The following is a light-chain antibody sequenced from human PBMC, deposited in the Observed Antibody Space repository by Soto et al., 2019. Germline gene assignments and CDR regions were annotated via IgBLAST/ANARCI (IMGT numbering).Light chain of an antibody. CDR1: QPINSW. CDR2: DAS. J-gene: IGKJ2*01. V-gene: IGKV1-5*01. Sequence: DVQITQSPSTLSASVGDRVTITCRASQPINSWLAWFQQKPGKAPQLLIHDASSLESGVPPRFSGIGFGTDFTLTITNXQPEDVSTYYCQQYKTSPFTFGQGTKVDIK. CDR3: QQYKTSPFT.